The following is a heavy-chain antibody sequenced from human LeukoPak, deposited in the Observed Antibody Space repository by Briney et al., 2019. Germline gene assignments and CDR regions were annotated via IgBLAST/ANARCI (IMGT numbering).Heavy chain of an antibody. J-gene: IGHJ4*02. CDR2: ISGYNGNT. CDR1: GYTFTSYG. Sequence: ASVKVSCKASGYTFTSYGISWVRQAPGQGLEWMGWISGYNGNTNYAQKFQGRVTMTTDTSTSTAYMELSSLRSDDTAVYYCARRIMYYDFWSGSYFDYWGQGTLVTVSS. V-gene: IGHV1-18*01. D-gene: IGHD3-3*01. CDR3: ARRIMYYDFWSGSYFDY.